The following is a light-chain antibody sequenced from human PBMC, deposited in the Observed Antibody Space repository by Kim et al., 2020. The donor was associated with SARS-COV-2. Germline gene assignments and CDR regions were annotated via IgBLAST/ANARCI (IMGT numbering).Light chain of an antibody. CDR1: NIGSKS. J-gene: IGLJ1*01. CDR3: QVWDSSSDHPRV. Sequence: PGKTARITCGGNNIGSKSVLWYQQQPGQAPVLVIYYDSDRPSGIPERFSGSNSGNTATLTISRVEAGDEADYYCQVWDSSSDHPRVFGTGTKVTVL. CDR2: YDS. V-gene: IGLV3-21*04.